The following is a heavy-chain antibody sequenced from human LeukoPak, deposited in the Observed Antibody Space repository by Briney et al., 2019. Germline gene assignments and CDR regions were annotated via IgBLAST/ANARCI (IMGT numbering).Heavy chain of an antibody. CDR3: ARDDYYGSGSFD. V-gene: IGHV4-61*02. D-gene: IGHD3-10*01. Sequence: PSQTLSLTCTVSGGSISSGSYYWSWIRQPAGKGLEWIGRIYTSGSTNYNPSLKSRVTISVDTSKNQFSLKLSSVTAADTAVYYCARDDYYGSGSFDWGQGTLVTVSS. CDR1: GGSISSGSYY. CDR2: IYTSGST. J-gene: IGHJ4*02.